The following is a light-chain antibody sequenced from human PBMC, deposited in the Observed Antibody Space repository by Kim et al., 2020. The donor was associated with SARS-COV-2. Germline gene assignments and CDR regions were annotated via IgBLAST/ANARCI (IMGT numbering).Light chain of an antibody. CDR3: ETWDTNTRV. CDR2: LESSGSY. V-gene: IGLV4-60*03. J-gene: IGLJ3*02. Sequence: QPVLTQSSSASASLGSSVKLTCTLSSGHSSYIIAWHQQQPGKAPRYLMKLESSGSYNKGSGVPDRFSGSSSGADRYLTTSNLQSEDEADYYCETWDTNTRVFGGGTQLTVL. CDR1: SGHSSYI.